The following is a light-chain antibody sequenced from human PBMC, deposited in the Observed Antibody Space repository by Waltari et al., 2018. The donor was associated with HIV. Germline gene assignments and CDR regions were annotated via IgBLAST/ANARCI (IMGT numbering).Light chain of an antibody. CDR1: QTISSS. V-gene: IGKV1-39*01. Sequence: DIQMTQSPSSLSASVGDTVTIACRASQTISSSLNWYQQTPGKAPRLLISTASTLQSGVPSRFSGSGSGTDFTLTISSLQPDDFATYYCQQSFSFHLSFGPGTRVDIK. CDR3: QQSFSFHLS. CDR2: TAS. J-gene: IGKJ3*01.